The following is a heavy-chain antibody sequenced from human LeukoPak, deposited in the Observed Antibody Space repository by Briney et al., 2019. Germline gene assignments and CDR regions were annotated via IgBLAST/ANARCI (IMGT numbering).Heavy chain of an antibody. CDR1: GYTFTSYG. CDR2: ISAYNDNT. Sequence: ASVKVSCKASGYTFTSYGISWVRQAPGQGLEWMGWISAYNDNTNYAQKLQGRVTMTTDTSTSTAYMELRSLRSGDTAVYYCARRPGYCSSTSCYQSSYYYYYMDVWGKGTTVTVSS. CDR3: ARRPGYCSSTSCYQSSYYYYYMDV. V-gene: IGHV1-18*01. J-gene: IGHJ6*03. D-gene: IGHD2-2*01.